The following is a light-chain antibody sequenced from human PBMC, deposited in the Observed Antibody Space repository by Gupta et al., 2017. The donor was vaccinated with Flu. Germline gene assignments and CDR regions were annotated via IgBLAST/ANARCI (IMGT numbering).Light chain of an antibody. CDR1: SSDIGSNA. CDR3: ATWDHSLNGCV. J-gene: IGLJ1*01. CDR2: SNN. Sequence: QSVLTQPPSASVTPGQRVTISCSGSSSDIGSNAVTWYQQLPGTAPKLLIYSNNQRPSGVPDRFSGSKSGTSASLAISGLQSEDEGDYYCATWDHSLNGCVFGTGTKLTVL. V-gene: IGLV1-44*01.